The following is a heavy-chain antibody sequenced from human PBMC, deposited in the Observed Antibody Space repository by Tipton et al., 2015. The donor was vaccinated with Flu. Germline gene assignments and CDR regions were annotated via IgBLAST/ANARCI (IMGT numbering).Heavy chain of an antibody. V-gene: IGHV1-18*01. CDR1: GYSFTSYE. D-gene: IGHD4-17*01. CDR3: ARKEENGAYVYFDY. J-gene: IGHJ4*02. Sequence: QLVQSGAEVKKPGASVKLSCKASGYSFTSYEITWVRQAPGQGLELVGWISGYNGNTKYTQKFQGRVTMTADTPTTTAFMELTRLTSADTAMYYCARKEENGAYVYFDYWGQGTLVTVSS. CDR2: ISGYNGNT.